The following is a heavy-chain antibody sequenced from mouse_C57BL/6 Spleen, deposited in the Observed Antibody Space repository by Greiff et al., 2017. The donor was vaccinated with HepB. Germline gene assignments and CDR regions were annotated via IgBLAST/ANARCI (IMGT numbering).Heavy chain of an antibody. CDR1: GYTFTSYW. D-gene: IGHD2-1*01. Sequence: QVQLQQSGAELVRPGTSVKLSCKASGYTFTSYWMHWVKQRPGQGLEWIGVIDPSDSYTNYNQKFKGKATLTVDTSSSTAYMQLSSLTSEDSAVYYCARRIYYGNYPYFDYWGQGTTLTVSS. J-gene: IGHJ2*01. CDR3: ARRIYYGNYPYFDY. V-gene: IGHV1-59*01. CDR2: IDPSDSYT.